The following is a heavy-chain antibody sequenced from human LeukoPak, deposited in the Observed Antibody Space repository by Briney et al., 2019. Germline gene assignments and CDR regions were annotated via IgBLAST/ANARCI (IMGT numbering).Heavy chain of an antibody. CDR3: ARAYYDFWSGYYRELSPMGY. J-gene: IGHJ4*02. V-gene: IGHV3-48*03. CDR1: GFTFSSYE. Sequence: GGSLRLSCAASGFTFSSYEMHWVRQAPGKGLEWVSYISSSGSTIYYADSVKGRFTISRDNAKNSLYLQMNSLRAEDTAVYYCARAYYDFWSGYYRELSPMGYWGQGTLVTVSS. CDR2: ISSSGSTI. D-gene: IGHD3-3*01.